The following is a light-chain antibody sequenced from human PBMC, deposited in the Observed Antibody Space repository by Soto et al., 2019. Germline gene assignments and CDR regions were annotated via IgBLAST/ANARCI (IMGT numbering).Light chain of an antibody. CDR1: QSVSGW. V-gene: IGKV1-5*03. CDR2: KAS. J-gene: IGKJ1*01. CDR3: QQYKSYRRT. Sequence: DIQLTQSPSTQSASVGASVTITCRASQSVSGWLAWYQQKPGKAPKLLIYKASSLESGVPSRFSGSGSETEFTLTINSLQPDDVATYYCQQYKSYRRTFGQGTKVDIK.